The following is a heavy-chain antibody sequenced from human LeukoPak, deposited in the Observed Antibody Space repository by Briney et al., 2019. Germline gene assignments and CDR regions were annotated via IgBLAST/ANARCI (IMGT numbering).Heavy chain of an antibody. D-gene: IGHD1-14*01. CDR2: ISSDGTRA. CDR1: GFTFSSDW. V-gene: IGHV3-74*01. Sequence: GESLRLSCGASGFTFSSDWMHWVRQTPGKGLVWISGISSDGTRAIYADSVRGRLTISRDNARDALYLHMNSLRAEDTAMYYCTRDFQFRTPWGRGTPVTVSS. CDR3: TRDFQFRTP. J-gene: IGHJ5*02.